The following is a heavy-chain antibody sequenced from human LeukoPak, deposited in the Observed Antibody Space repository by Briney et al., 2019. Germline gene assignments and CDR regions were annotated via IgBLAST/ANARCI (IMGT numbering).Heavy chain of an antibody. CDR3: ARAVYYYYYYMDV. J-gene: IGHJ6*03. V-gene: IGHV1-8*02. CDR2: MNPNSGNT. Sequence: ALVKVSCKASGYTFTSYDINWVRQATGQGLEWMGWMNPNSGNTGYAQKFQGRVTMTRDTSISTAYMELSRLRSDDTAVYYCARAVYYYYYYMDVWGKGTTVTVSS. CDR1: GYTFTSYD.